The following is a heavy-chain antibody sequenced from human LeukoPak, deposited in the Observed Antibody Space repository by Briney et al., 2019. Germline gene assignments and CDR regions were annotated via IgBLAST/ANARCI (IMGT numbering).Heavy chain of an antibody. V-gene: IGHV3-30-3*01. CDR3: ARVRKQQLVFAFDI. Sequence: GRSLRLSCAASGFTFSSYAMHWVRQAPGKGLEWVAVISYDGSNKYYADSVKGRFTISRDNSKNTLYLQMNSLRAEDTAVYYCARVRKQQLVFAFDIWGQGTMVTVSS. J-gene: IGHJ3*02. CDR2: ISYDGSNK. CDR1: GFTFSSYA. D-gene: IGHD6-13*01.